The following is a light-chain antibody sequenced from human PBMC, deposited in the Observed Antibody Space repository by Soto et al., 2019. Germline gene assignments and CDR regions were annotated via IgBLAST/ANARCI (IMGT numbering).Light chain of an antibody. V-gene: IGKV3-11*01. CDR2: DAS. Sequence: VLTQSPATLSLSQGERATLSRRGSLNVNSYLAWYQQKPGQAPRLLIYDASNRAAGIPARFSGSVSGTDFTLTIRSLEPEDFAIYYCQQRQYWPPITFGQGTRREIK. CDR1: LNVNSY. J-gene: IGKJ5*01. CDR3: QQRQYWPPIT.